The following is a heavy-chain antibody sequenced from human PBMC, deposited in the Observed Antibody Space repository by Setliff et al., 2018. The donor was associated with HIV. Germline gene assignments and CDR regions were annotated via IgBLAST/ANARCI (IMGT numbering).Heavy chain of an antibody. V-gene: IGHV1-18*01. Sequence: ASVKVSCKASGYTFTNYGIIWVRQAPGQGLEWMGWVSVYNDNTNYAQKFQGRVTMTSDTSTSTAYMELGSLTSDDTAVYFCASGTTLARGVISFDYWGQGTQFTVSS. D-gene: IGHD3-10*01. CDR3: ASGTTLARGVISFDY. J-gene: IGHJ4*02. CDR1: GYTFTNYG. CDR2: VSVYNDNT.